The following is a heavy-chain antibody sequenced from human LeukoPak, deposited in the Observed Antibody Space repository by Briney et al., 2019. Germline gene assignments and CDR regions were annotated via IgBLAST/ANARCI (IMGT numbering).Heavy chain of an antibody. D-gene: IGHD1-26*01. J-gene: IGHJ4*02. CDR1: GGSFSGYY. V-gene: IGHV4-34*01. Sequence: PSETLSLTCAAYGGSFSGYYWSWIRQSPGKGLEWIGEINHSGSTNYNPSLKSRLSISIDTSKNQFALRLSSVTAADTAVYYCASLGGSYIQDYWGQGTLVTVSS. CDR3: ASLGGSYIQDY. CDR2: INHSGST.